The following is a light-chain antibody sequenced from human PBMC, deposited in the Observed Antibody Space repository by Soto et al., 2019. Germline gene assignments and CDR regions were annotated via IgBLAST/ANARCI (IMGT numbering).Light chain of an antibody. V-gene: IGLV1-47*01. CDR3: AAWDDSLRGWV. CDR2: RDS. CDR1: SSSIGSNY. J-gene: IGLJ3*02. Sequence: QAVVTQPPSASGTPGQRVTISCSESSSSIGSNYIYWYQQLPGTAPKLLIYRDSQRPSGVPDRFSGSKSGTSASLAISGLRSEDEAEYYCAAWDDSLRGWVFGGGTQLTVL.